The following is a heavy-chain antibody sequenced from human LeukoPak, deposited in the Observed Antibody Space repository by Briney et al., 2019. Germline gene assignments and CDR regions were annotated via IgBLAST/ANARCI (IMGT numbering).Heavy chain of an antibody. CDR2: IIPIFGTA. CDR1: GGTFSSYA. V-gene: IGHV1-69*05. D-gene: IGHD3-16*01. Sequence: ASLKVSCKAYGGTFSSYAISWVRQAPGQGLEWMGGIIPIFGTANYAQKFQGRVTITTDESTSTAYMELSSLRSEDTAVYYCARDLGGRHNWFDPWGQGTLVTVSS. CDR3: ARDLGGRHNWFDP. J-gene: IGHJ5*02.